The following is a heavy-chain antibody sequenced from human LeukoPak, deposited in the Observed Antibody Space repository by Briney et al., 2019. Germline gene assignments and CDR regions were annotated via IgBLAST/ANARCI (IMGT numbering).Heavy chain of an antibody. D-gene: IGHD6-13*01. Sequence: PGGSLRLSCAAAGFTVSSYGMRWVRQAPRNWLEWVAVIRYDGSNKYYADSVKGRFTISRDNSKNTLYLQMNSLRAEDTAVYYCAKSRYLDLYSSSWLSDYWGQGTLVTVSS. V-gene: IGHV3-30*02. J-gene: IGHJ4*02. CDR3: AKSRYLDLYSSSWLSDY. CDR2: IRYDGSNK. CDR1: GFTVSSYG.